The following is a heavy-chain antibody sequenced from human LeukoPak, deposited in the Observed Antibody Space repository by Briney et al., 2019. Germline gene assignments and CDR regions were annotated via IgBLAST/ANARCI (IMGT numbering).Heavy chain of an antibody. J-gene: IGHJ4*02. V-gene: IGHV3-48*01. Sequence: GGSLRLSCAASGFTFSSYNTHWVRQAPGKGLEWISFISANSATMYYADSVTGRFTISRDNAKNSLYLQMNGLRPEDTAVYYCVRRLDSWGQGTLVTVSS. CDR3: VRRLDS. CDR1: GFTFSSYN. CDR2: ISANSATM.